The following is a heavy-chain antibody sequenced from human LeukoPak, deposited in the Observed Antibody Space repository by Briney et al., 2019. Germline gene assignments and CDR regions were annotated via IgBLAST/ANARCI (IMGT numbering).Heavy chain of an antibody. D-gene: IGHD3-22*01. CDR1: GYTFTCYY. Sequence: GASVKVSCKASGYTFTCYYMDWVRQAPGQGLEWMGWINPNSGGRNYAQKFQGRVTMTRDTSISTAYMELSRLRSDDTAVYYCARAMDDSSGYPSFSLDYWGQGTLVTVSS. J-gene: IGHJ4*02. CDR2: INPNSGGR. V-gene: IGHV1-2*02. CDR3: ARAMDDSSGYPSFSLDY.